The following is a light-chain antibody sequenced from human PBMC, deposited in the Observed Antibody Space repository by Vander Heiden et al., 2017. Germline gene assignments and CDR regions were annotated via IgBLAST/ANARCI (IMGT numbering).Light chain of an antibody. V-gene: IGKV3-15*01. Sequence: EIVMTQSPATLSVSPGERATLSRRASQSVSSNLAWYQQKPGQAPRLLIYGASTRATGIPARFSGSGSGTEFTLTISSLQSEDFAVYYCQQYNNWRTFGQGTKVEIK. J-gene: IGKJ1*01. CDR1: QSVSSN. CDR3: QQYNNWRT. CDR2: GAS.